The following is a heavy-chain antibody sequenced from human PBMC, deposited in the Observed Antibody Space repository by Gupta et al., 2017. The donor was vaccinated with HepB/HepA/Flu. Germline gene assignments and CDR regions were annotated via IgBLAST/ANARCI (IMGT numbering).Heavy chain of an antibody. D-gene: IGHD2-2*01. V-gene: IGHV4-31*03. CDR1: GGSISSGGYY. J-gene: IGHJ3*02. CDR3: ARYCSSTSCYTAVAFDI. Sequence: QVQLQESGPGLVKPSQTLSLTCTVSGGSISSGGYYWSWIRQHPGKGLEWIGYIYYSGSTYYNPSLKSRVTISVDTSKNQFSLKLSSVTAADTAVYYCARYCSSTSCYTAVAFDIWGQGTMVTGSS. CDR2: IYYSGST.